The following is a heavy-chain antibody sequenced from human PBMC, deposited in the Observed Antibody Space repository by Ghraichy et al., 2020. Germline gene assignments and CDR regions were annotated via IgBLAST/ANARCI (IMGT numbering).Heavy chain of an antibody. CDR3: ARDSAVVRGFHMDV. Sequence: GGSLRLSCAASGFTFSSYWMHWVRQTPGKGLEWVSRITSDGRITTHADSVKGRFTISRDNARNTLYLHLNSLTGDDTAVYYCARDSAVVRGFHMDVWGQGTTVIVSS. CDR1: GFTFSSYW. CDR2: ITSDGRIT. V-gene: IGHV3-74*01. D-gene: IGHD3-10*01. J-gene: IGHJ6*02.